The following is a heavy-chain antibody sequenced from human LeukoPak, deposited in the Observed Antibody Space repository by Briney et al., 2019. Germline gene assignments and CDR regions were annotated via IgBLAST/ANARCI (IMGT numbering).Heavy chain of an antibody. CDR3: ARCSGGSCYNPLDP. D-gene: IGHD2-15*01. CDR1: GGTFSSYA. J-gene: IGHJ5*02. Sequence: ASVKVSCKASGGTFSSYAISWVRQAPGQGLEWMGWISAYNGNTKYAQNLQGRVTMTTDTSTSTAYMELRSLRSDDTAVYYCARCSGGSCYNPLDPWGQGTLVTVSS. CDR2: ISAYNGNT. V-gene: IGHV1-18*01.